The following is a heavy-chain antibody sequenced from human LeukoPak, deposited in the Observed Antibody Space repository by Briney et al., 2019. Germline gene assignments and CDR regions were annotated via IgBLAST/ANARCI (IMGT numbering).Heavy chain of an antibody. Sequence: SETLSLTCAVYGGSFSGYYWSWIRQPPGKGLEWIGEINHSGSTNYNPSLKSRVTISVDTSKNQFSLKLSSVTAADTAVYYCAGGTLDYEAFGIWGQGTMVTVSS. CDR3: AGGTLDYEAFGI. CDR1: GGSFSGYY. D-gene: IGHD3/OR15-3a*01. J-gene: IGHJ3*02. V-gene: IGHV4-34*01. CDR2: INHSGST.